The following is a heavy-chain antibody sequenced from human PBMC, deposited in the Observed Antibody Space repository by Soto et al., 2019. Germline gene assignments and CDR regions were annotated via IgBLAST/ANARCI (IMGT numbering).Heavy chain of an antibody. V-gene: IGHV4-4*07. J-gene: IGHJ4*02. CDR1: GGSITSYF. Sequence: LSLTCTVSGGSITSYFWSWIRQRAGKGLEWIGRIYTSGITNYNPSLKSRVTMTVDTSKNQFSLNLTSLTAADTAVYFCAREGNARGLDYWGQGTLVTVSS. CDR3: AREGNARGLDY. CDR2: IYTSGIT. D-gene: IGHD2-8*01.